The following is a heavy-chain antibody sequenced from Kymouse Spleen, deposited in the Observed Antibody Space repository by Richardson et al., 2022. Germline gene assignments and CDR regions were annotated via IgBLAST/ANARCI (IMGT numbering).Heavy chain of an antibody. V-gene: IGHV3-15*01. CDR3: TTDSCYDFWSPFGEFSQY. J-gene: IGHJ4*02. Sequence: EVQLVESGGGLVKPGGSLRLSCAASGFTFSNAWMSWVRQAPGKGLEWVGRIKSKTDGGTTDYAAPVKGRFTISRDDSKNTLYLQMNSLKTEDTAVYYCTTDSCYDFWSPFGEFSQYWGQGTLVTVSS. CDR1: GFTFSNAW. CDR2: IKSKTDGGTT. D-gene: IGHD3-3*01.